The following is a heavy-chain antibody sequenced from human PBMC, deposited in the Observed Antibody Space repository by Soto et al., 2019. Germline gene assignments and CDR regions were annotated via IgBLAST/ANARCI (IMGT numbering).Heavy chain of an antibody. D-gene: IGHD4-17*01. Sequence: QVQLVESGGGVVQPGRSLRLSCAASGFTFSSYGMHWVRQAPGKGLEWVAVIWYDGSNKYYADSVKGRFTISRDNSKNTLYLQMNSLRAEDTAVYYCGTTVAPSDPDAFDIWGQGTMVTVSS. CDR1: GFTFSSYG. CDR2: IWYDGSNK. V-gene: IGHV3-33*01. J-gene: IGHJ3*02. CDR3: GTTVAPSDPDAFDI.